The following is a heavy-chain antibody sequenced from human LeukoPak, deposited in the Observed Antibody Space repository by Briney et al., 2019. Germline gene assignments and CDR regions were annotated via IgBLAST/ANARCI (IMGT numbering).Heavy chain of an antibody. CDR3: ARAQYCSGGSCYFDY. J-gene: IGHJ4*02. V-gene: IGHV3-20*04. CDR2: INWNGGRT. D-gene: IGHD2-15*01. Sequence: PGGSLRLSCAASGFTFDDYGMSWVRQAPGKGLEWVSGINWNGGRTGYADSVKGRFTISRDNAKNSLYLQMNSLRAEDTALYYCARAQYCSGGSCYFDYWGQGTLVTVSS. CDR1: GFTFDDYG.